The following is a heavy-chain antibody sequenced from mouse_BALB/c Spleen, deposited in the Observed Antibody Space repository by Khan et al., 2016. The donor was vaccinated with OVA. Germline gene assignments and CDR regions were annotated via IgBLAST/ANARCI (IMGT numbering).Heavy chain of an antibody. D-gene: IGHD1-2*01. J-gene: IGHJ3*01. CDR1: GYTFTDYY. CDR3: ERRNYFGYTFAY. V-gene: IGHV1-77*01. Sequence: QVQLKQSGAELARPGASVKLSCKASGYTFTDYYINWVKQRTGQGLEWIGEISPGSGDTYYNEKFKGTATLTADKSSSTAYMQLSSLTSEASAVYFCERRNYFGYTFAYWGQGTLVTVSA. CDR2: ISPGSGDT.